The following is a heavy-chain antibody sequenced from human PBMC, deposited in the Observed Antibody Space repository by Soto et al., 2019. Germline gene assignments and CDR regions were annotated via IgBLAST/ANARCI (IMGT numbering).Heavy chain of an antibody. CDR3: ASSSQYYYYYMDV. V-gene: IGHV4-34*01. CDR1: GGSFSGYY. J-gene: IGHJ6*03. Sequence: LSLTCAIYGGSFSGYYWSWIRQPPGKGLEWIGEINHSGSTNYNPSLKSRVTISVDTSKNQFSLKLSSVTAADTAVYYCASSSQYYYYYMDVWGKGTTVTISS. D-gene: IGHD6-6*01. CDR2: INHSGST.